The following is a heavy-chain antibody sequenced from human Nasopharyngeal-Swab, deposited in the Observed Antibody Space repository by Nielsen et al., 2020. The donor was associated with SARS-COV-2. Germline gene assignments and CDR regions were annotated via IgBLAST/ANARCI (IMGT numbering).Heavy chain of an antibody. CDR1: GFTFDDYT. D-gene: IGHD2-21*02. CDR2: ITWNSGII. Sequence: SLKISCAASGFTFDDYTMHWVRQSPGKGLEWVSGITWNSGIIGYADSVKGRFTTSRDNAKNSLYLQMNSLRPEDTAFYYCVKEGVVTAISYYYYMDVWGKGTTVTVSS. CDR3: VKEGVVTAISYYYYMDV. J-gene: IGHJ6*03. V-gene: IGHV3-9*01.